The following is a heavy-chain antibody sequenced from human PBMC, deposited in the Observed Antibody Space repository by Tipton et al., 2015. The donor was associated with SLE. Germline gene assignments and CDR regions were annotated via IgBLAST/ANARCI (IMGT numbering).Heavy chain of an antibody. J-gene: IGHJ4*02. CDR1: GGSFSGYY. V-gene: IGHV4-34*01. CDR2: INHSGST. CDR3: ASEGGSGWYSVDY. Sequence: TLSLTCAVYGGSFSGYYWSWIRQPPGKGLEWIGEINHSGSTNYNPSLKSRVTMSVDTSKDQFSLKLSSVTAADTAVYYCASEGGSGWYSVDYWGQGTLVTVSS. D-gene: IGHD6-19*01.